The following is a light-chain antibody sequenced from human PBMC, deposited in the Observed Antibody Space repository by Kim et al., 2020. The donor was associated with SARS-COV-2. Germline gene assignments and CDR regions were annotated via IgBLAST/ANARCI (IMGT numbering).Light chain of an antibody. CDR1: QDITNS. CDR2: DAS. V-gene: IGKV1-13*02. J-gene: IGKJ4*01. CDR3: QQFNTCPLT. Sequence: AIQLTQSPTSLSASVGDRVTITCRTSQDITNSLAWYQQRPGKSPKLLIYDASNLESGVPSRFSGSGSGTDFTLTISSLLPEDFATYYCQQFNTCPLTFGGGTKVDIK.